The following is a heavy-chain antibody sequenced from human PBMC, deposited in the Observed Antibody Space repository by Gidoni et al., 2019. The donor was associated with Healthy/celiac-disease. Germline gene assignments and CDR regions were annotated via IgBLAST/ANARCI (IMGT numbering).Heavy chain of an antibody. J-gene: IGHJ4*02. D-gene: IGHD6-13*01. CDR2: IIPIFGTA. CDR1: GGTLSSYA. V-gene: IGHV1-69*06. Sequence: QVQLVQSGAEVKKPGSTVKVSCKASGGTLSSYAISWVRQATGQGLEWMGGIIPIFGTANYAQKFQGRVTITADKSTSTAYMELSSLRSEDTAVYYCARSSIAAAGIYYFDYWGQGTLVTVSS. CDR3: ARSSIAAAGIYYFDY.